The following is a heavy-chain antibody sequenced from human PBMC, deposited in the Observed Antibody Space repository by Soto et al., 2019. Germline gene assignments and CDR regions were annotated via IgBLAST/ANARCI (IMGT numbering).Heavy chain of an antibody. CDR3: VREFAYGDY. D-gene: IGHD4-17*01. CDR1: GFTFSNYN. V-gene: IGHV3-21*01. J-gene: IGHJ4*02. CDR2: ISGTSIST. Sequence: EVHLVESWGGLLTPGGSLRLSCEGSGFTFSNYNMNWVRQAPGEGLEWVSSISGTSISTRYADSVQGRFTISRDNAKRSLYLQMNSLTPEDTAIYYCVREFAYGDYWGQGILVTVSS.